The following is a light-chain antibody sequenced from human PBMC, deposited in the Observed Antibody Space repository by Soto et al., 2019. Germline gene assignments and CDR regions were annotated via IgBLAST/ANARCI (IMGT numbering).Light chain of an antibody. V-gene: IGKV1-5*03. J-gene: IGKJ1*01. CDR3: QQYNPYSWT. Sequence: DIKMTQSPSTLSASVGDRVTITCRASQSFSSWLAWYQQKPGKAPKLLIYKASTLESGVPSRFSGSGSGTEFTLTISSLQPDDFATYYCQQYNPYSWTFGQGTKVDI. CDR2: KAS. CDR1: QSFSSW.